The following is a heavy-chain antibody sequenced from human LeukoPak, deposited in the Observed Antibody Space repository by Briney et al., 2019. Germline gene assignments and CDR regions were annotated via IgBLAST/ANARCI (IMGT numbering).Heavy chain of an antibody. J-gene: IGHJ4*02. CDR2: IVLISTTT. V-gene: IGHV1-69*06. Sequence: SVKVSCKASGGTFSNDAFNWVRQAPGQGLEWMGGIVLISTTTKYAQKFQGRVAITADKSTSTVHMELSNLRSDDTAVYFCARVNDQIYDFWSGILADWGQGSLVTVSS. CDR1: GGTFSNDA. D-gene: IGHD3-3*01. CDR3: ARVNDQIYDFWSGILAD.